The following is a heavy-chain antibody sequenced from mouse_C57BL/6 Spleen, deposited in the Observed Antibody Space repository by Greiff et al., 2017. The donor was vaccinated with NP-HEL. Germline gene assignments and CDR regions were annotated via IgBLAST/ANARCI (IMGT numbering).Heavy chain of an antibody. CDR2: IRNKANGYTT. V-gene: IGHV7-3*01. CDR1: GFTFTDYY. J-gene: IGHJ3*01. Sequence: EVKLVESGGGLVQPGGSLSLSCAASGFTFTDYYMSWVRQPPGKAPEWLGFIRNKANGYTTEYSASVKGRFTISRDNSQSILYLQMNALRAEDSATYYCAGSSQCAYWGQGTLVTVSA. D-gene: IGHD1-1*01. CDR3: AGSSQCAY.